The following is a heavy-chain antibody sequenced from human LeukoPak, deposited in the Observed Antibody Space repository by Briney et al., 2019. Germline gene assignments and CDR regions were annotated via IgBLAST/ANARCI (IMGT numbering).Heavy chain of an antibody. V-gene: IGHV3-23*01. CDR3: ARGIWRSYGLDV. CDR1: GFTFSSYA. Sequence: SGGSLRLSCAASGFTFSSYAMSWVRQAPGKGLEWVSAISGSGGSTYYADSVKGRFTISRDNTKNTLYVQMDSLRPEDTAVYYCARGIWRSYGLDVWGQGTTVTVSS. J-gene: IGHJ6*02. CDR2: ISGSGGST.